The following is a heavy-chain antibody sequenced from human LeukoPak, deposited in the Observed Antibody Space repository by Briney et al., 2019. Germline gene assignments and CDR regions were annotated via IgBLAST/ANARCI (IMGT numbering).Heavy chain of an antibody. Sequence: KPSQTLSLTFAVYGVSFSGYYSIWFRHPPGKGLEWLGEINDSGGTNYTPSPKSRVTISVDTSENQFSLKLISVPSAGAAVYYCARLSPTTMVRGVIMAYYYYYMDVWGKGTTVTISS. J-gene: IGHJ6*03. V-gene: IGHV4-34*01. CDR2: INDSGGT. CDR3: ARLSPTTMVRGVIMAYYYYYMDV. D-gene: IGHD3-10*01. CDR1: GVSFSGYY.